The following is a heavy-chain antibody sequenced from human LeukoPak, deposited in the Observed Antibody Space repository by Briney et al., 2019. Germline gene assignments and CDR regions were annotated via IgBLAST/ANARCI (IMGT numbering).Heavy chain of an antibody. V-gene: IGHV1-69*13. CDR3: ARAEVCGGDCYSNWFDP. CDR1: GGXFSSYA. J-gene: IGHJ5*02. D-gene: IGHD2-21*02. CDR2: IIPIFGTA. Sequence: SVKVSCKASGGXFSSYAISWVRQAPGQGLEWMGGIIPIFGTANYAQKFQGRVTITADESTSTAYMELSSLRSEDTAVYYCARAEVCGGDCYSNWFDPWGQGTLVTVSS.